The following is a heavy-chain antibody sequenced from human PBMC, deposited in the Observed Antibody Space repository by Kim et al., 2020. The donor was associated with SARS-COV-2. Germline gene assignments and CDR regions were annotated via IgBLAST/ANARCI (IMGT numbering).Heavy chain of an antibody. CDR3: ARHGVRGGRYGYYCMDV. D-gene: IGHD3-16*01. CDR2: IYYSGTT. J-gene: IGHJ6*03. Sequence: SETLSLTCTVSGGSISGYYWSWVRQPPGKGLEWIGYIYYSGTTNYYPSLKSRVTISVDTSKNQFSLKRSSVTAADPAVYSGARHGVRGGRYGYYCMDVWG. V-gene: IGHV4-59*08. CDR1: GGSISGYY.